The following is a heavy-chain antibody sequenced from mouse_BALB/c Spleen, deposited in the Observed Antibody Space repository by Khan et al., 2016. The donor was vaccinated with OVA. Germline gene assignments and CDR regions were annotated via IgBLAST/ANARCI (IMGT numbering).Heavy chain of an antibody. J-gene: IGHJ3*01. V-gene: IGHV1-7*01. CDR3: TGNGSTYTCFGN. Sequence: QVQLKQSGAELAKPGASVKMSCKASGYTFTNYWMHWVKQRPGQGLEWIGYIDPTTGYTEYNQKFKDKATLTADKSSSTAYMQLSSLTSEDSAVYYLTGNGSTYTCFGNWGQGTLVTVSA. D-gene: IGHD1-1*01. CDR1: GYTFTNYW. CDR2: IDPTTGYT.